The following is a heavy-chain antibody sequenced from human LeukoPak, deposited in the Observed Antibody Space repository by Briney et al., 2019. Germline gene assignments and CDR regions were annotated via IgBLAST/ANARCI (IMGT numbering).Heavy chain of an antibody. CDR2: ISVSGNT. V-gene: IGHV3-23*01. CDR3: AKGGGSYYFDY. J-gene: IGHJ4*02. Sequence: GGSLRLSCAASEFTFSSYAMSWVRQGPGKGLEWVSAISVSGNTYHADSVKGRFTISRDNSKNTLYLQMNSLRAEDTAVYYCAKGGGSYYFDYWGQGTLVTVSS. CDR1: EFTFSSYA. D-gene: IGHD2-15*01.